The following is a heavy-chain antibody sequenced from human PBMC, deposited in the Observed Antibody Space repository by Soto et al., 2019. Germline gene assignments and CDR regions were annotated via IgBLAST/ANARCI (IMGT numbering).Heavy chain of an antibody. CDR1: GGSVSNHY. V-gene: IGHV4-4*07. J-gene: IGHJ4*02. CDR2: LYNDERT. Sequence: QMQLQESGPGLVKPSQNLSLTCTVSGGSVSNHYWSWIRQPTGKGLEWLGRLYNDERTNYNTSLKSRVTMSMDTSKNQFSLKLTSVTAADTAVYFCAREPLAHSYFDFWGQGNPVTVSS. CDR3: AREPLAHSYFDF.